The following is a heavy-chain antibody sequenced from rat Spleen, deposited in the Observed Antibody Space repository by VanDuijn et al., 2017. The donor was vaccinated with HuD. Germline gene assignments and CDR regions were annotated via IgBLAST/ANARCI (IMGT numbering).Heavy chain of an antibody. CDR3: TTRPYYSSLNWFPY. CDR2: ISPSGGST. D-gene: IGHD1-2*01. CDR1: GFTFSNYG. Sequence: EVQLVESDGGLVQPGRSLKLSCAASGFTFSNYGMHWIRQAPTKGLEWVASISPSGGSTYYRDSVKGRFTISRDNAKSTLYLQMDSLRSEDTATYYCTTRPYYSSLNWFPYWGQGTLVTVSS. J-gene: IGHJ3*01. V-gene: IGHV5-19*01.